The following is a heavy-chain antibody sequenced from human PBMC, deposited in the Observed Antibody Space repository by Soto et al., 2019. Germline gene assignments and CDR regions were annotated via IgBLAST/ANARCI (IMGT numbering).Heavy chain of an antibody. D-gene: IGHD1-26*01. CDR1: GFTFSSYA. Sequence: EVQLLESGGGLVQPGGSLRLSCAASGFTFSSYAMRWVRQAPGKGLEWVSAISGSGGSTYYADSVKGRFTISRDNSNNTLSLEMNSMRAADTAVYYCARRGSGSYYDYWGQGTLVTVSS. CDR3: ARRGSGSYYDY. CDR2: ISGSGGST. V-gene: IGHV3-23*01. J-gene: IGHJ4*02.